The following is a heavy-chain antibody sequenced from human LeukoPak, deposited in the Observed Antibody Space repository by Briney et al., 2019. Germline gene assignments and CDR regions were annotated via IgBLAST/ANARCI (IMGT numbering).Heavy chain of an antibody. J-gene: IGHJ4*02. D-gene: IGHD3-10*01. V-gene: IGHV3-30*02. Sequence: GGSLRLSCAASGFTFSSYGMHWVRQAPGKGLEWVAFIRYDGSNKYYADSVKGRFTISRDNSKNTLYLQMNSLRAEDTAVYYCAKSVLLYSGSFGYFDYWGQGTLVTVSS. CDR2: IRYDGSNK. CDR1: GFTFSSYG. CDR3: AKSVLLYSGSFGYFDY.